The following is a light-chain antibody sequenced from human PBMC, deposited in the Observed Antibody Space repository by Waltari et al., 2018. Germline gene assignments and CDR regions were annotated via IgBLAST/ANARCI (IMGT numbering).Light chain of an antibody. J-gene: IGLJ3*02. Sequence: QSALTQPASVSGSPRQSITISCTGTSSDVGSYNLVSWYQQHPGKAPELMIYEVSKRPSGVSNRFSGSKSGNAASLTISGLQAEDEADYYCCSYAGSSTWVFGGGTKLTVL. CDR2: EVS. CDR1: SSDVGSYNL. CDR3: CSYAGSSTWV. V-gene: IGLV2-23*02.